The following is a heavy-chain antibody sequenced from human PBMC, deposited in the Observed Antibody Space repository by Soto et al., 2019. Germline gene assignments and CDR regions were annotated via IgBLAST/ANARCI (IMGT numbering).Heavy chain of an antibody. CDR1: GFTFTSSA. J-gene: IGHJ6*02. CDR2: IVVGSGNT. CDR3: AAGEPLHFWSGYYSYYYNGMDV. D-gene: IGHD3-3*02. V-gene: IGHV1-58*01. Sequence: SVKVSCKASGFTFTSSAVQWVRQARGQRLEWIGWIVVGSGNTNYAQKFQERVTITRDMSTSTAYMELSSLRSEDTAVYYCAAGEPLHFWSGYYSYYYNGMDVWDHGTTVTVSS.